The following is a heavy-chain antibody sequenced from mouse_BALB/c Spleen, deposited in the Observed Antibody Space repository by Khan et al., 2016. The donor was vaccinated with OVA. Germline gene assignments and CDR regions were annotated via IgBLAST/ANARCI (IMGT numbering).Heavy chain of an antibody. J-gene: IGHJ4*01. CDR1: GYTFTSHT. Sequence: QVQLKQSGAELARPGASVKMSCKASGYTFTSHTMHWIKQRPGQGLEWIGYINPRSGYNQKLNDKATLTADISSSTAYMQLSSLTSEDSAVYYCARRTTEYALDYWVQGTSVTVSS. CDR2: INPRSG. D-gene: IGHD2-14*01. CDR3: ARRTTEYALDY. V-gene: IGHV1-4*01.